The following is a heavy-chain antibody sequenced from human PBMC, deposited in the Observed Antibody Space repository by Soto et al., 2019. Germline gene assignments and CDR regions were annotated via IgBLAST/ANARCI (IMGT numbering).Heavy chain of an antibody. CDR3: ARDGERDTGLNFYYYLHGMDA. V-gene: IGHV1-18*01. D-gene: IGHD1-1*01. Sequence: GASVKVSCKASGYTFTSYGINWVRQAPGQGLEWMGWISAYNGTTKYAEKFQGEMTMTTDTATSTAYMDLRSLRSDDTAVYYCARDGERDTGLNFYYYLHGMDAWGQGTRVTVSS. CDR2: ISAYNGTT. J-gene: IGHJ6*02. CDR1: GYTFTSYG.